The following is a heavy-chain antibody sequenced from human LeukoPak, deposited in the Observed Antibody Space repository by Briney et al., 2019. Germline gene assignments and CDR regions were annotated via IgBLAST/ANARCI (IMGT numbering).Heavy chain of an antibody. Sequence: SETLSLTCTVSGGSISSYYSSWIRQPPGKGLEWIGYIYNRGRTNYSPSLRSRVSISVDTSKNQFPLNLTSVTAADTAVYYCASSRYSTPTDYWGQGILVTVSS. CDR1: GGSISSYY. CDR2: IYNRGRT. D-gene: IGHD5-12*01. V-gene: IGHV4-59*01. J-gene: IGHJ4*02. CDR3: ASSRYSTPTDY.